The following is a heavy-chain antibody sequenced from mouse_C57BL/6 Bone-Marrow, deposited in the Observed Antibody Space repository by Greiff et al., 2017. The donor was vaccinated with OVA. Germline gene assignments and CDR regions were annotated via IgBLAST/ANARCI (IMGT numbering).Heavy chain of an antibody. CDR2: INPSSGYT. V-gene: IGHV1-7*01. J-gene: IGHJ2*01. D-gene: IGHD1-1*01. Sequence: QVQLKESGAELAKPGASVKLSCKASGYTFTSYWMHWVKQRPGQGLEWIGDINPSSGYTKYNQKFKDKATLTADKSSSTAYMQLSSLTYEDSAVYYCAREYYYYGSSLDYWGQGTTLTVSS. CDR3: AREYYYYGSSLDY. CDR1: GYTFTSYW.